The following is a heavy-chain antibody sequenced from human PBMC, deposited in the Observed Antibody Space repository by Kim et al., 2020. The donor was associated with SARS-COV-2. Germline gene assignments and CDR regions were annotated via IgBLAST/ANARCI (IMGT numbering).Heavy chain of an antibody. Sequence: ASVKVSCKASGYTFTSYDINWVRQATGQGLEWMGWMNPNSGNTGYAQKFQGRVTMTRNTSISTAYMELSSLRSEDTAVYYCARGYPPIHMWWLRLREGPNWFDPWGQGTLVTVSS. D-gene: IGHD5-12*01. CDR3: ARGYPPIHMWWLRLREGPNWFDP. CDR2: MNPNSGNT. V-gene: IGHV1-8*01. J-gene: IGHJ5*02. CDR1: GYTFTSYD.